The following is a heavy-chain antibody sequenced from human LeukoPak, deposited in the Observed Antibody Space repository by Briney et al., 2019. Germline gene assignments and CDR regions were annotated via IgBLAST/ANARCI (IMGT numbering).Heavy chain of an antibody. Sequence: SETLSLTCTVSGGSISSYYWSWIRQPPGKGLEWIGYIYYSGSTNYNPSLKSRVTISVDTSKNQFSLKLNSVTAADTAVYFCARALRLQFPAFDIWGQGTMVTVSS. CDR2: IYYSGST. D-gene: IGHD4-11*01. CDR1: GGSISSYY. CDR3: ARALRLQFPAFDI. V-gene: IGHV4-59*08. J-gene: IGHJ3*02.